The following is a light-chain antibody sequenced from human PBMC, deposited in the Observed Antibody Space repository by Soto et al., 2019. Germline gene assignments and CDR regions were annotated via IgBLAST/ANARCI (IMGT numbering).Light chain of an antibody. Sequence: LTQPSSGSWAPGQSITISCTGTSSDVGGYNYVSWYQQHPGKAPKLMIYDVSNRPSGASNRFSGSKSGNTASLTISGLQAEDEADYYCSSHTRTSTYVFGTGTKVTVL. V-gene: IGLV2-14*01. J-gene: IGLJ1*01. CDR3: SSHTRTSTYV. CDR2: DVS. CDR1: SSDVGGYNY.